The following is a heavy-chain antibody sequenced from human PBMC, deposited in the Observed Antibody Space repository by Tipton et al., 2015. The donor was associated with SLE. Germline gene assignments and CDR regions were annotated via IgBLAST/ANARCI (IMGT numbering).Heavy chain of an antibody. CDR1: GGSISSSNW. D-gene: IGHD4-23*01. V-gene: IGHV4-4*02. Sequence: SLRLSCAVSGGSISSSNWWSWVRQPPGKGLEWIGEIYHSGSTNYNPSLKSRVTISVDKPKNQFSLKLSSVTAADTAVYYCARAVTTVVTRAYWYFDLWGRGTLVTVSS. CDR3: ARAVTTVVTRAYWYFDL. J-gene: IGHJ2*01. CDR2: IYHSGST.